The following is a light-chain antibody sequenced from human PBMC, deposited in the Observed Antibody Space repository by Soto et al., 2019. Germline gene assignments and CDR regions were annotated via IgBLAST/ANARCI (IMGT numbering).Light chain of an antibody. CDR3: QQYYHGLSLT. Sequence: EIVLIQSPATLSLSPGERATLSCRASQSVSSSLAWYQQKPGQPPKLLIYWASARESGVPDRFTGSGSGTDFTLTISSLQAEDVATYYCQQYYHGLSLTFGGGTKVELK. J-gene: IGKJ4*01. CDR2: WAS. V-gene: IGKV3D-15*02. CDR1: QSVSSS.